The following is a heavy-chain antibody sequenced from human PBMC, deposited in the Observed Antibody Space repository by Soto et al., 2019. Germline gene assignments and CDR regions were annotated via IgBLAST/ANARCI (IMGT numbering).Heavy chain of an antibody. J-gene: IGHJ5*02. D-gene: IGHD6-19*01. CDR2: ISAYNGNT. CDR1: GYTLNSYG. CDR3: ARVKGSGWLNWFDP. V-gene: IGHV1-18*01. Sequence: APVKGSRKASGYTLNSYGISWGRQGPGQGLEWMGWISAYNGNTNYAQELQGRVTMTTDTSTSTAYMELRSLRSDDTAVYYCARVKGSGWLNWFDPWGQGTPVTVSS.